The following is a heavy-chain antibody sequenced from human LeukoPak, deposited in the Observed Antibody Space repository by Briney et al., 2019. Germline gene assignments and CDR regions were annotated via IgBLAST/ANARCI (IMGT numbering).Heavy chain of an antibody. Sequence: GGSLRLSCAASGFTFSSHAMNWVRQAPGKGLEWVSGMSPSGGTAYYADSVKGRFTISRDNSKNTLYLRMNSLKAEDTAVYYCAKGNWAEDWGQGTLVTVSS. J-gene: IGHJ4*02. D-gene: IGHD7-27*01. CDR1: GFTFSSHA. CDR3: AKGNWAED. CDR2: MSPSGGTA. V-gene: IGHV3-23*01.